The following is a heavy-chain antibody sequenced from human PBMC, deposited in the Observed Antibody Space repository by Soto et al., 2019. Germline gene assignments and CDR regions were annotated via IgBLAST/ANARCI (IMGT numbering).Heavy chain of an antibody. CDR2: INSDGSST. V-gene: IGHV3-74*01. CDR3: ARGRSIAVAPGGFDY. Sequence: GGSLRLSCAASGFTFSSYWMHWVRQAPGKGLVWVSRINSDGSSTSYADSVKGRFTISRDNAKNTLYLQMNSLRAEDTAVYYWARGRSIAVAPGGFDYWGQGTLVTVSS. J-gene: IGHJ4*02. CDR1: GFTFSSYW. D-gene: IGHD6-19*01.